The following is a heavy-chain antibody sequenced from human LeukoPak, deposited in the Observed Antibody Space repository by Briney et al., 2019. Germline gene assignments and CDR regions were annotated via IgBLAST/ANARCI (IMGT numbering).Heavy chain of an antibody. Sequence: GSSVKVSCKASGYTFTGYYMHWVRQAPGQGLEWMGRINPNSGGTNYAQKFQGRVTMTRDTSISTAYMELSRLRSDDTAVYYCASWWVGATTSGNGYWGQGTLVTVSS. CDR1: GYTFTGYY. CDR2: INPNSGGT. V-gene: IGHV1-2*06. J-gene: IGHJ4*02. CDR3: ASWWVGATTSGNGY. D-gene: IGHD1-26*01.